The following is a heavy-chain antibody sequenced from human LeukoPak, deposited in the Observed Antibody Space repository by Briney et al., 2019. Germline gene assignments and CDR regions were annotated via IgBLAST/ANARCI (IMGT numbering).Heavy chain of an antibody. CDR3: ASDYGGNSDY. CDR1: GGTFSSYA. CDR2: IIPIFGTA. V-gene: IGHV1-69*13. D-gene: IGHD4-23*01. Sequence: GASVKVSCKASGGTFSSYAISWVRQAPGQGLEWMGGIIPIFGTANYAQKFQGRVTITADESKSTAYMELSNLRSEDTAVYYCASDYGGNSDYWGQGTLVTVSS. J-gene: IGHJ4*02.